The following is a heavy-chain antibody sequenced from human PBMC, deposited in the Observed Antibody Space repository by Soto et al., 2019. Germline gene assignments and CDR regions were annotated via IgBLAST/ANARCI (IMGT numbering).Heavy chain of an antibody. CDR1: GYTFTSYA. V-gene: IGHV1-3*01. J-gene: IGHJ6*02. Sequence: ASVKVSCKASGYTFTSYAMHWVRQAPGQRLEWMGWINAGNGNTKYSQKFQGRVTITRDTSASTAYMELSSLRSEDTAVYYCARDGSSSWFYYYYYGMDVWGQGXTVTVYS. CDR3: ARDGSSSWFYYYYYGMDV. D-gene: IGHD6-13*01. CDR2: INAGNGNT.